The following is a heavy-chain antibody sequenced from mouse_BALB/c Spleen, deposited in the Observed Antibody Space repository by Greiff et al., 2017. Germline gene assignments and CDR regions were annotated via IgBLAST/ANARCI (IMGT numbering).Heavy chain of an antibody. D-gene: IGHD2-4*01. Sequence: VQLQQSGAELVKPGASVKLSCTASGFNIKDTYMHWVKQRPEQGLEWIGRIDPANGNTKYDPKLQGKATITADTSSNTAYLQLSSLTSEGTAVYYCARSYDYDYYAMDYWGQGISVTVSS. J-gene: IGHJ4*01. V-gene: IGHV14-3*02. CDR3: ARSYDYDYYAMDY. CDR2: IDPANGNT. CDR1: GFNIKDTY.